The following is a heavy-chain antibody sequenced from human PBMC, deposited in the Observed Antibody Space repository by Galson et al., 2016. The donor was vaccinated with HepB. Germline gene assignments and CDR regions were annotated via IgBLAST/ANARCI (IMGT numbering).Heavy chain of an antibody. V-gene: IGHV3-13*01. Sequence: SLRLSCAASGFTFSSHDVHWVRQATGKGLEWVSSIGTTGDTYYPDAVKGRFTISREDAKNSFYLQMNSLRAGDTAVYYCYSYGYWGQGTLVTVSS. D-gene: IGHD4-11*01. CDR3: YSYGY. CDR1: GFTFSSHD. CDR2: IGTTGDT. J-gene: IGHJ4*02.